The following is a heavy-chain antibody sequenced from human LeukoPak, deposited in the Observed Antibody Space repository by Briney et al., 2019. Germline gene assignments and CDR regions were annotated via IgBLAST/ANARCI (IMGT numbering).Heavy chain of an antibody. CDR2: IYYSGST. D-gene: IGHD3-10*01. CDR1: GGSISSGDYY. Sequence: SETLSLTCTVSGGSISSGDYYWSWIRQPPGKGLEWIGYIYYSGSTYYNPSLKSRVTISVDTSKNQFSLKLSSVTAADTAVYYCARDYYGSGSPQYRAHYFDYWGQGTLVTVSS. J-gene: IGHJ4*02. V-gene: IGHV4-30-4*01. CDR3: ARDYYGSGSPQYRAHYFDY.